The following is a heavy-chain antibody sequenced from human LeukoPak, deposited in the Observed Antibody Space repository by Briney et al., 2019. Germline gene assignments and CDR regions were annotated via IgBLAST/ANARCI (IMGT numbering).Heavy chain of an antibody. V-gene: IGHV3-48*01. CDR3: AKGQAGA. D-gene: IGHD1-26*01. J-gene: IGHJ5*02. CDR2: ISTSSSTI. CDR1: GFTFSSYG. Sequence: PGGSLRLSCAASGFTFSSYGMNWVRQAPGQGLEWLSYISTSSSTIYYADSVKGRFTISRDNAKNSLNLQMNSLRAEDTAVYYCAKGQAGAWGQGTRVTVSS.